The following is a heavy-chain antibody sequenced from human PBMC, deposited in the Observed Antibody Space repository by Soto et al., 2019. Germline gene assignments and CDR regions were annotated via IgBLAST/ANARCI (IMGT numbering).Heavy chain of an antibody. J-gene: IGHJ4*02. V-gene: IGHV3-72*01. CDR3: ARDSSSCRGGYSYFDN. CDR1: GFTFSDHY. Sequence: PGGSLRLSCAASGFTFSDHYMDWVRQAPGKGLEWVGRIRSKANSYMTEYAASVKGRFTISRDDSKKSLYLQMNSLKTEDTAVYYCARDSSSCRGGYSYFDNWGKGTQVTVSS. D-gene: IGHD2-15*01. CDR2: IRSKANSYMT.